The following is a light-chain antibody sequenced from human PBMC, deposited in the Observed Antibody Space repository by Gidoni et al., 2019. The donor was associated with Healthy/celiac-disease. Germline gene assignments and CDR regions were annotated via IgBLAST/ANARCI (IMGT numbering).Light chain of an antibody. CDR3: QQYGSSPYT. J-gene: IGKJ2*01. CDR1: QSVSSSY. CDR2: GAS. Sequence: EIVLTQSPGTLSLSPGERATLSCMASQSVSSSYLAWYQHKPGQAPRLLIYGASSRATGIPDRFSGSGSGTDFTLTISILEPEDFAVYYCQQYGSSPYTFGQGTKLEIK. V-gene: IGKV3-20*01.